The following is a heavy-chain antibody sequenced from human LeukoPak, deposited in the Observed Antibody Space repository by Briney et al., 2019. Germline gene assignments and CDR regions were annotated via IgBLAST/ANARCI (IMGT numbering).Heavy chain of an antibody. CDR1: GGSISSSSYY. D-gene: IGHD3-9*01. CDR3: ARRLQTFDWLSKNAFDI. Sequence: SETLSLTCTVSGGSISSSSYYWGWIRQPPGKGLEWIGSIYYSGSTYYNPSLKSRVTISVDTSKNQFSLKLSSVTAADTAVYYCARRLQTFDWLSKNAFDIWGQGTMVTVSS. CDR2: IYYSGST. J-gene: IGHJ3*02. V-gene: IGHV4-39*01.